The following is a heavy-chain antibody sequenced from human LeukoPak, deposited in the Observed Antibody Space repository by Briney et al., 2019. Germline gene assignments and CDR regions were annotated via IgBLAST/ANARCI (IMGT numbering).Heavy chain of an antibody. CDR3: ARDIAPGYSNTLPGAFDI. D-gene: IGHD3-16*02. V-gene: IGHV3-48*02. CDR2: ISSSSSTI. CDR1: GFTFSSYS. J-gene: IGHJ3*02. Sequence: HPGGSLRLSCAASGFTFSSYSTNWVRQAPGKGLEWVSYISSSSSTIYYADSVKGRFTISRDNAKNSLYLQMNSLRDEDTAVYYCARDIAPGYSNTLPGAFDIWGQGTMVTVSS.